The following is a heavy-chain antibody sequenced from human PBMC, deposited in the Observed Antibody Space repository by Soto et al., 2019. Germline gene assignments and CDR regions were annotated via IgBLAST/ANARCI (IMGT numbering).Heavy chain of an antibody. CDR3: AREPKSGRITDYYYGMDV. V-gene: IGHV3-33*01. Sequence: QVQLVESGGGVVQPGRSLRLSCAASGFTFSSYGMHWVRQAPGKGLGWVAVIWYDGSNKYYADSVKGLFTISRDNSKNTRYLQRNSLRAEDTAVYYCAREPKSGRITDYYYGMDVWGQGTTVTVSS. D-gene: IGHD3-10*01. CDR1: GFTFSSYG. CDR2: IWYDGSNK. J-gene: IGHJ6*02.